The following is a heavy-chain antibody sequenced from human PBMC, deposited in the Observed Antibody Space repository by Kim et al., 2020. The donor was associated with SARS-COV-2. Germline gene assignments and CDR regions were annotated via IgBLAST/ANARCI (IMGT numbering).Heavy chain of an antibody. D-gene: IGHD5-12*01. CDR3: ARDYGGYDPYYYYYGMDV. CDR1: GYTFTSYG. CDR2: ISAYNGNT. J-gene: IGHJ6*02. V-gene: IGHV1-18*01. Sequence: ASVKVSCKASGYTFTSYGISWVRQAPGQGLEWMGWISAYNGNTNYAQKLQGRVTMTTDTSTSTAYMELRSLRSDDTAVYYCARDYGGYDPYYYYYGMDVWGQGTTVTVSS.